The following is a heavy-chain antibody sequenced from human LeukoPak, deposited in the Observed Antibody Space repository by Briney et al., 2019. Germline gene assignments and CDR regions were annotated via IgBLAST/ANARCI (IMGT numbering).Heavy chain of an antibody. CDR3: ATEKHVDIVATGEAFDI. CDR1: GYTLTELS. V-gene: IGHV1-24*01. CDR2: LDPEDGET. J-gene: IGHJ3*02. Sequence: ASVKVSCKVSGYTLTELSMHWVRQAPGKGLELMGSLDPEDGETIYAQKFQGRVTMTEDASTDTAYMELSSLRSEDTAVYYCATEKHVDIVATGEAFDIWGQGTMVTVSS. D-gene: IGHD5-12*01.